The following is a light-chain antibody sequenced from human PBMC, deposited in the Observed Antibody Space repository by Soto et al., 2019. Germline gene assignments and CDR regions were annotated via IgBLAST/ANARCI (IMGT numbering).Light chain of an antibody. CDR3: QQTYATPIT. V-gene: IGKV1-39*01. Sequence: DIPMTQSPSSLSASVGDRVTITCRASHPISNYLNWYQHRRGKAPKIXIYGASTLQSGVLSRFSGSESGTDFTLTITSLQPEDCATYHCQQTYATPITFGQGTRLEIK. CDR2: GAS. J-gene: IGKJ5*01. CDR1: HPISNY.